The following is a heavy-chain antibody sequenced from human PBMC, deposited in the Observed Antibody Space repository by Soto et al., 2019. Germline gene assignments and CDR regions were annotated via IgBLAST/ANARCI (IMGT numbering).Heavy chain of an antibody. D-gene: IGHD6-6*01. CDR3: ARTRSFTLGFYYDGMDV. CDR1: GYTFTDYW. J-gene: IGHJ6*02. V-gene: IGHV5-51*01. CDR2: IYPGDSDT. Sequence: GESLKISCKGSGYTFTDYWIGWVRQLPGKDLEWMGIIYPGDSDTRYSPSFQGQVTISADKSLRTAYLQWTSLKASDTALYYCARTRSFTLGFYYDGMDVWGQGTTVTVSS.